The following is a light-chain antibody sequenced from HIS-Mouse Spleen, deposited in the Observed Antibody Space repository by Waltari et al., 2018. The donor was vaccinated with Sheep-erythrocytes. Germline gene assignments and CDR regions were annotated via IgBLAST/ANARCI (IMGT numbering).Light chain of an antibody. CDR1: SSDVGGYNY. V-gene: IGLV2-11*02. CDR3: CSYAGSYNHV. Sequence: QSALTQPRSVSGSPGQSVTISCTGTSSDVGGYNYGHWYQPPPGKAPKLMIYYVSKRPSGVPDRFSGSKSGNTASLTISGLQAEDEADYYCCSYAGSYNHVFATGTKVTVL. CDR2: YVS. J-gene: IGLJ1*01.